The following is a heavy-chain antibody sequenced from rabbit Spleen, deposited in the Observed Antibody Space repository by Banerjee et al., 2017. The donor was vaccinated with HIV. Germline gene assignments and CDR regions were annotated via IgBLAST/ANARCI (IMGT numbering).Heavy chain of an antibody. CDR1: GVSFSSNYY. Sequence: QSLEESGGGLVQPEGSLTLTCTASGVSFSSNYYMCWVRQAPGKGLEWIACIDSGSSGFTYFATWAKGRFTISKTSSTTVTLQMTSLTAADTATYFCARDAGIDSYIFNLWGQGTLVTVS. J-gene: IGHJ4*01. V-gene: IGHV1S40*01. CDR2: IDSGSSGFT. CDR3: ARDAGIDSYIFNL. D-gene: IGHD4-2*01.